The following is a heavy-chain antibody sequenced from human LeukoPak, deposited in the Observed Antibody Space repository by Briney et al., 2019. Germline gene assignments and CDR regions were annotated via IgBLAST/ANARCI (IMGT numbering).Heavy chain of an antibody. Sequence: SETLSLTCTVSGGSISSYYWSWIRQPPGKGLEWVGYIYYSGNTNYNPSLKSRVTISVDTPKKQFSLKLSLVTAADTAVYYCARNGAAAGNYYYYGMDVWGQGTTLTVSS. CDR2: IYYSGNT. CDR1: GGSISSYY. D-gene: IGHD6-13*01. J-gene: IGHJ6*02. V-gene: IGHV4-59*01. CDR3: ARNGAAAGNYYYYGMDV.